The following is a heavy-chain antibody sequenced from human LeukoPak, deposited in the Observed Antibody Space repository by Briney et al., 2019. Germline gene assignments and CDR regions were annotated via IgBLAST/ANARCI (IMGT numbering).Heavy chain of an antibody. V-gene: IGHV1-2*06. Sequence: ASVEVSCKASGYTFTGYYMHWVRQAPGQGLEYMGRINPISGGTVYAQKFQGRVTMTRDTSITTAYMELTRLTSDDTAVYYCARYCSSTSCYSDYWGQGTLVTVSS. D-gene: IGHD2-2*01. J-gene: IGHJ4*02. CDR1: GYTFTGYY. CDR3: ARYCSSTSCYSDY. CDR2: INPISGGT.